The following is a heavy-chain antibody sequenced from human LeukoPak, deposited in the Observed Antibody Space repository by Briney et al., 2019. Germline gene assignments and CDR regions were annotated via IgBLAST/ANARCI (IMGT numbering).Heavy chain of an antibody. CDR3: ASRSTSSKRDYYYGMDV. Sequence: ASVKVSCKASGGTFSSYAISWVRQAPGQGLEWMGGIIPIFGTANYAQKFQGRVTITADESTSTAYMELSSLRSEDTAVSYCASRSTSSKRDYYYGMDVWGQGTTVTVSS. CDR1: GGTFSSYA. CDR2: IIPIFGTA. D-gene: IGHD2-2*01. V-gene: IGHV1-69*13. J-gene: IGHJ6*02.